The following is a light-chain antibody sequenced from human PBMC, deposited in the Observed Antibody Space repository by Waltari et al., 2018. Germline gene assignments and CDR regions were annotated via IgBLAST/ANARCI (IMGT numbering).Light chain of an antibody. V-gene: IGLV2-23*02. Sequence: QSALTQPASVSGSPGQSITISCTGTSSDVGTYNLVSWYQQHPGKAPKHMIYEVTERPSRISSRFSGSKSGNTASLTISGLQAEDEADYFCCSYSGSSSRFVFGAGTKVTVL. CDR2: EVT. J-gene: IGLJ1*01. CDR3: CSYSGSSSRFV. CDR1: SSDVGTYNL.